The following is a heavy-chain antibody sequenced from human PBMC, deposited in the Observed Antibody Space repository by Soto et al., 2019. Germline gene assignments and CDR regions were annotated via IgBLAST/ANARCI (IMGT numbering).Heavy chain of an antibody. Sequence: LRLSCAASGFTFSNAWMSWVRQAPGKGLEWVGRIKSKTDGGTTDYAAPVKGRFTISRDDSKNTLYLQMNSLKTEDTAVYYCTTDKCSGGSCYSVDYGMDVWGQGTTVTVSS. CDR1: GFTFSNAW. CDR2: IKSKTDGGTT. CDR3: TTDKCSGGSCYSVDYGMDV. D-gene: IGHD2-15*01. V-gene: IGHV3-15*01. J-gene: IGHJ6*02.